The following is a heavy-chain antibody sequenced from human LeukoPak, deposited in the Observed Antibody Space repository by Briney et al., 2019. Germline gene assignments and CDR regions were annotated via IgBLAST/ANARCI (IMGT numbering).Heavy chain of an antibody. J-gene: IGHJ5*02. D-gene: IGHD3-10*01. CDR3: AAWFGESVP. Sequence: GGSLRLSCAASGFTFTSAWMSWLRQTPEKGLEWVAHMNEDGSGRFYVDSAKGRFTISRDDTQNSGYLQMNSLRVEDTAAYYCAAWFGESVPWGQGTLVTVSS. V-gene: IGHV3-7*01. CDR1: GFTFTSAW. CDR2: MNEDGSGR.